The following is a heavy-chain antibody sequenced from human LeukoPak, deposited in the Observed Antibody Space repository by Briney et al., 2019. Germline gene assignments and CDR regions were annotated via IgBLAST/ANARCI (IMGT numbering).Heavy chain of an antibody. CDR2: INPNSGDT. Sequence: GASVKVSCKASGYTFTGYYMHWVRQAPRQGLKWMGRINPNSGDTNYAQKFQGRVTMTRDTSISTAYMELSRLRSDDTAVYYCASAAYGDYVLGTYVPTGYWGQGTLVTVSS. CDR1: GYTFTGYY. J-gene: IGHJ4*02. D-gene: IGHD4-17*01. CDR3: ASAAYGDYVLGTYVPTGY. V-gene: IGHV1-2*06.